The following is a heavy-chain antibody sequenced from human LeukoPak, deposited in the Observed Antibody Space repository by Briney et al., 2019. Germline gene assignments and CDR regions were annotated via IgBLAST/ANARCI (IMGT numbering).Heavy chain of an antibody. J-gene: IGHJ4*02. V-gene: IGHV4-59*01. D-gene: IGHD5/OR15-5a*01. Sequence: SETLSLTCTASGGSISSYYWSWIRQPPGKGLEWIGYIYYSGSTNYNPSLKSRVIISVDTSKNQFSLKLSSVTAADTAVYYCARSRGYFDYWGQGALVTVSS. CDR2: IYYSGST. CDR3: ARSRGYFDY. CDR1: GGSISSYY.